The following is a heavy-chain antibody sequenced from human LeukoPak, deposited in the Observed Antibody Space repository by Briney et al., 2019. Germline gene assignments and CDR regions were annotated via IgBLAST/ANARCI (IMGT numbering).Heavy chain of an antibody. D-gene: IGHD2-2*01. Sequence: SETLSLTCTVSGAAISSYYWNWIRQPPGKGLEWIGYIYTSGSTNYNPSLKSRVTISVDTSKNQFSLKLSSVTAADTAVYYCARQVPAATPWFDPWGQGTLVTVSS. J-gene: IGHJ5*02. CDR3: ARQVPAATPWFDP. CDR1: GAAISSYY. V-gene: IGHV4-4*09. CDR2: IYTSGST.